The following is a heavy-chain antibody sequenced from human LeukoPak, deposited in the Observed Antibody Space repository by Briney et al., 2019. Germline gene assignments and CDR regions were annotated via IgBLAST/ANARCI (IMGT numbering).Heavy chain of an antibody. Sequence: ASVKVSCKTSGYTFTSYGVSWVRQAPGQGLEWTGWISSYNGKTNYAQNFQGRVTMTTDTSTSTAYMELRSLRSDDTAVYYCARDLNIAAAGTYGYWGQGTLDTVSS. CDR1: GYTFTSYG. CDR2: ISSYNGKT. J-gene: IGHJ4*02. CDR3: ARDLNIAAAGTYGY. D-gene: IGHD6-13*01. V-gene: IGHV1-18*01.